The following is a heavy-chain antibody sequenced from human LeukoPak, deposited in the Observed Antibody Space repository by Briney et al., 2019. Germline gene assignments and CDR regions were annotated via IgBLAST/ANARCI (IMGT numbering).Heavy chain of an antibody. D-gene: IGHD3-10*01. V-gene: IGHV3-74*01. Sequence: GGSLRLSCAASGFTFSIYWMHWVRQAPGKGLVWVSRINSDGSSTNYADSVKGRFTISRDNAKNTLHLQMNSLRAEDTAVYYCARGARGSGTASDYWGQGTLVRVS. CDR2: INSDGSST. CDR3: ARGARGSGTASDY. CDR1: GFTFSIYW. J-gene: IGHJ4*02.